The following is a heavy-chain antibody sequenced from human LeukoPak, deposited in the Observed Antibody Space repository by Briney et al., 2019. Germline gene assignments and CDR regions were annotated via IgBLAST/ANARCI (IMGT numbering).Heavy chain of an antibody. CDR2: VNPNSGNT. J-gene: IGHJ3*02. V-gene: IGHV1-8*01. CDR1: GYTFTNYD. Sequence: ASVKVSCKSSGYTFTNYDIHWVRQAPGQGLEWMGWVNPNSGNTGYVQKFQGRVTITRNTSISTAYMELSSLRSEDTAVYYCARGLTYSSSSSSAFDIWGQGTMVTVSS. D-gene: IGHD6-6*01. CDR3: ARGLTYSSSSSSAFDI.